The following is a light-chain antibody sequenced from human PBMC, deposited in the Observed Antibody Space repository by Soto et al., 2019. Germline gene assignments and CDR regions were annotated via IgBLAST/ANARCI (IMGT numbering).Light chain of an antibody. CDR3: CSYAGSVV. J-gene: IGLJ2*01. CDR2: EGS. Sequence: QSVLTQPASVSGSPGQSITISCTGTSSDVGSYNLVSWYQQHPGKAPKLMIYEGSKRPSGVSNRFSGSKSGNTASLTISGLQDEDEADYYGCSYAGSVVFGGGTQLTVL. V-gene: IGLV2-23*01. CDR1: SSDVGSYNL.